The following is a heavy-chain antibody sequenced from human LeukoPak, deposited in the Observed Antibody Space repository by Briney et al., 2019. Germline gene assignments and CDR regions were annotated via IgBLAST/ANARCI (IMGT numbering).Heavy chain of an antibody. D-gene: IGHD1-26*01. J-gene: IGHJ6*03. CDR1: GGTFSSYA. CDR3: ASGDRSGSCYEPTHYYYYMDV. CDR2: IIPILGIA. Sequence: SVKVSCKASGGTFSSYAISWVRQAPGQGLEWMGRIIPILGIANYAQKFQGRVTITTDESTGTAYMELSSLRSEDTAVYYCASGDRSGSCYEPTHYYYYMDVWGKGTTVTVSS. V-gene: IGHV1-69*04.